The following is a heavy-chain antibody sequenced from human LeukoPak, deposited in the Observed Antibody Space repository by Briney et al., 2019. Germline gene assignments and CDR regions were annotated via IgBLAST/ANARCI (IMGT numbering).Heavy chain of an antibody. CDR1: GYTFTSYD. CDR3: ARGGITMVRGVIVDAFDI. CDR2: MNPNSGNT. J-gene: IGHJ3*02. V-gene: IGHV1-8*01. D-gene: IGHD3-10*01. Sequence: ASVKVSCKASGYTFTSYDINWVRQATGQGLEWMGWMNPNSGNTGYAQKFQGRVTMTRDTSISTAYMELSRLRSDDTAVYYCARGGITMVRGVIVDAFDIWGQGTMVTVSS.